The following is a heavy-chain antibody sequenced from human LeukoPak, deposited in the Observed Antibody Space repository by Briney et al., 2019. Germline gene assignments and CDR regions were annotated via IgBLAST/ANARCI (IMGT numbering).Heavy chain of an antibody. Sequence: GGSLRLSCAASGFSFSDYYMSWVRQAPGKGLEWVANIKQDGSEKYYVDSVKGRFTISRDNAKNSLLLQMNSLRAEDTAVYYCARGGFLWFGESRFDYWGQGTLVTVSS. CDR2: IKQDGSEK. CDR1: GFSFSDYY. CDR3: ARGGFLWFGESRFDY. J-gene: IGHJ4*02. V-gene: IGHV3-7*04. D-gene: IGHD3-10*01.